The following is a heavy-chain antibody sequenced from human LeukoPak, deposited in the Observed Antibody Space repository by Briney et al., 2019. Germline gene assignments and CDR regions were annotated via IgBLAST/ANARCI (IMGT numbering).Heavy chain of an antibody. V-gene: IGHV3-23*01. CDR3: AKWGDYDILTGYYVPDY. CDR1: GFTFSSYG. CDR2: ITGSDGSS. Sequence: GGSLRLSCAASGFTFSSYGMHWVRQAPGKGLEWVSAITGSDGSSYYADSVKGRFTISRDNSKNTLYLQVNSLRAEDTAVYYCAKWGDYDILTGYYVPDYWGQGTLVTVSS. J-gene: IGHJ4*02. D-gene: IGHD3-9*01.